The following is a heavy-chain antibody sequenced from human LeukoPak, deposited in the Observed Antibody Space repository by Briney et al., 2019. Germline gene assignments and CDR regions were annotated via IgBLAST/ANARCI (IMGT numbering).Heavy chain of an antibody. D-gene: IGHD5-18*01. J-gene: IGHJ4*02. CDR2: IYHNGNT. V-gene: IGHV4-30-2*01. CDR1: GGSIRSGGYS. CDR3: ASGGYSYGFDY. Sequence: PSETLSLTCAVFGGSIRSGGYSWSWIRQPPGKGLEWIGYIYHNGNTYYSPSLKSRVTISVDRSKNQLSLKLSSVTAADTAMYYCASGGYSYGFDYWGQGTLVTVSS.